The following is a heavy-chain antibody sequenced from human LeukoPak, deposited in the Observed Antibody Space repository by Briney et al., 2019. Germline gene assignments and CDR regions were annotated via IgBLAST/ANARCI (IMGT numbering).Heavy chain of an antibody. D-gene: IGHD6-19*01. CDR3: ASKPGIAVAGTSWFDP. J-gene: IGHJ5*02. V-gene: IGHV4-34*01. CDR2: INHSGST. Sequence: PSETLSLTCAVYGGSFSGYYWSWIRQPPGKGLEWIGEINHSGSTNYNPSLKSRVTISVDTSKNQFSLKLSSVTAADTAVYYCASKPGIAVAGTSWFDPWGQGTLVTVSS. CDR1: GGSFSGYY.